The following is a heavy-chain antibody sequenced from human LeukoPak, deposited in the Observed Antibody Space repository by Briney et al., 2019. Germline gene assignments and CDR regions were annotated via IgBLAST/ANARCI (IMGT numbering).Heavy chain of an antibody. J-gene: IGHJ4*02. V-gene: IGHV4-31*11. CDR2: IYYSGST. CDR3: ARDNRYYYDSSGSEFDY. Sequence: PSETLSLTCAVSGGSISSTNWWTWVRQHPGKGLEWIGYIYYSGSTYYNPSLKSRVTISVDTSKNQFSLKLSSVTAADTAVYYCARDNRYYYDSSGSEFDYWGQGTLVTVSS. CDR1: GGSISSTNW. D-gene: IGHD3-22*01.